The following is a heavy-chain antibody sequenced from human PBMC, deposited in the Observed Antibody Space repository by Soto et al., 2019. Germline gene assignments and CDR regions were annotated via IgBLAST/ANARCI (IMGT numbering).Heavy chain of an antibody. J-gene: IGHJ4*02. CDR1: GFTFSSYS. CDR3: AKEGGIPGDKTSYRFDY. Sequence: GGSLRLSCAASGFTFSSYSMNWVRQAPGKGLDWVAVISRDGDTDYYADSVKGRFAISRDNSKNTVYLQMNSLRDEDTAVYYCAKEGGIPGDKTSYRFDYWGQGTLVTVSS. CDR2: ISRDGDTD. D-gene: IGHD3-16*02. V-gene: IGHV3-30*18.